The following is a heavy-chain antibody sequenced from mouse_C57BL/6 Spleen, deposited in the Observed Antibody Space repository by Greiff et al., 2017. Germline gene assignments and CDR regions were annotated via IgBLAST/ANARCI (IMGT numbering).Heavy chain of an antibody. CDR2: TWWDDAK. CDR1: GFSLSTFGMG. J-gene: IGHJ1*03. CDR3: DRIASYYYGSNWYFDV. D-gene: IGHD1-1*01. Sequence: QVPLQQSGPGLLQPSPTLSLTCSFSGFSLSTFGMGLGWIRHPSGKGLEWLAHTWWDDAKYYNPALNSRLPISKDTSNTQVFLQIANVDTADTATYYCDRIASYYYGSNWYFDVWGTGTTVTVSS. V-gene: IGHV8-8*01.